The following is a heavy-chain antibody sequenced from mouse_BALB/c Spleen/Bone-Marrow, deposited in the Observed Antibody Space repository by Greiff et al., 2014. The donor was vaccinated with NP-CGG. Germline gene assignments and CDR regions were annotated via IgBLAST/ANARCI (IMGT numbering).Heavy chain of an antibody. V-gene: IGHV7-3*02. CDR1: GFTFTDYY. CDR2: IRNKANGYTT. J-gene: IGHJ2*01. Sequence: VQLQQSGGGLVQPGGSLRLSCATSGFTFTDYYMSWVRQPPGKALEWSGFIRNKANGYTTEYSASVKGRFTISRDNSQSILYLQMNTLRAEDSATYYCARDRGLLRFDYWGQGTTLTVSS. D-gene: IGHD2-3*01. CDR3: ARDRGLLRFDY.